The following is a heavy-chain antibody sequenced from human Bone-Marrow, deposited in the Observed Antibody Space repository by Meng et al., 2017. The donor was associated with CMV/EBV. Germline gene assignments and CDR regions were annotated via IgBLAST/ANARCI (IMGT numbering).Heavy chain of an antibody. Sequence: GESLKISCAASGFTVSSNYMSWVRQAPGKGLEWVSVIYSGGSTYYADSVKGRFTISRDNSKNTLYLQMNSLRAEDTAVYYCARDIVVVPAAIPYYYGMDVWGQGTTVTVSS. D-gene: IGHD2-2*01. CDR2: IYSGGST. J-gene: IGHJ6*02. V-gene: IGHV3-53*01. CDR1: GFTVSSNY. CDR3: ARDIVVVPAAIPYYYGMDV.